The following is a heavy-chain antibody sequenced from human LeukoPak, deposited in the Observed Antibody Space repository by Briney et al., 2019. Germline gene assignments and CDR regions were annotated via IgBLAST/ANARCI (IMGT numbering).Heavy chain of an antibody. CDR2: ICGSSSSI. CDR3: AREGGYGVGEAFDI. Sequence: PGGSLRLSCAASRFTFSTYAMNWVRQAPGKGLEGVSSICGSSSSIYYADSVKGRFTISRDNAKNSLYLQMNSLRAEDTAVYYCAREGGYGVGEAFDIWGQGTMVTVSS. J-gene: IGHJ3*02. V-gene: IGHV3-21*01. CDR1: RFTFSTYA. D-gene: IGHD4-17*01.